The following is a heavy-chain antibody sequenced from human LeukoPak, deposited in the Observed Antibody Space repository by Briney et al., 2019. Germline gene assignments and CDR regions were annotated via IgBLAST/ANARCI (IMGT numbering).Heavy chain of an antibody. D-gene: IGHD6-13*01. CDR3: VRDRGSWSQYGMDV. Sequence: GGSLRLSCAASGFTFSSYGMHWVRQAPGKGLEWVAVIWYDGSNKYYADSVKGRFTISRDNSKNTLYLQMNSLRAEDTAVYYCVRDRGSWSQYGMDVWGQGTTVTVSS. CDR1: GFTFSSYG. J-gene: IGHJ6*02. CDR2: IWYDGSNK. V-gene: IGHV3-33*01.